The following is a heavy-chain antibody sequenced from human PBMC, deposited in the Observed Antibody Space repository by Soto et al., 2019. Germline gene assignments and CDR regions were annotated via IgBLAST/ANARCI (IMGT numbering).Heavy chain of an antibody. J-gene: IGHJ3*02. Sequence: EVQLVESGGCLVQPGGSLRLSCAASGFTFSSYAMHWVRQAPGKGLEYVSAISSNGGSTYYANSVKGRFTISRDNSKNTLYLQMGSLRAEDMAVYYCARVAPPDVVVIAIPFLLGAFDIWGQGTMVTVSS. CDR3: ARVAPPDVVVIAIPFLLGAFDI. CDR2: ISSNGGST. CDR1: GFTFSSYA. D-gene: IGHD2-21*01. V-gene: IGHV3-64*01.